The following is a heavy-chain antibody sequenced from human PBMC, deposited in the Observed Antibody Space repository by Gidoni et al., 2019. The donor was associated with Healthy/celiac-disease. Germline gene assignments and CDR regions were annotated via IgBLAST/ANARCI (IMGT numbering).Heavy chain of an antibody. CDR3: ARVHPYDSNRGYMDV. V-gene: IGHV1-3*01. CDR2: INAGNGNT. J-gene: IGHJ6*03. Sequence: QVQLVQSGAAVKKPGASVTVSCKASGYTFTSYAMHCVRQAPGQRLEWMGWINAGNGNTKYSQQFQGRVTITRDTSASTAYMELSSLRSEDTAVYYCARVHPYDSNRGYMDVWGKGTTVTVSS. CDR1: GYTFTSYA. D-gene: IGHD7-27*01.